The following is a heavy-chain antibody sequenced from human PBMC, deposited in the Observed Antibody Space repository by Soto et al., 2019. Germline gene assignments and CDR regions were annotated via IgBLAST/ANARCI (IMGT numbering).Heavy chain of an antibody. CDR2: IYYSGNT. J-gene: IGHJ4*01. CDR1: GDSISRYY. CDR3: ARGVLH. Sequence: SETLSLTCAVSGDSISRYYWGWIRQPPGKGLEWIRSIYYSGNTYYNPSLKSRVTISVDTSKNQFSLKLSSVTAADTAVYYCARGVLHWGQVTLVTVPS. V-gene: IGHV4-39*07.